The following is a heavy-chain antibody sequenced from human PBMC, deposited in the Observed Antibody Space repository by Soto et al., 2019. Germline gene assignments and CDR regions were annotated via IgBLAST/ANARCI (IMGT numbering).Heavy chain of an antibody. CDR2: IYPGDSDT. J-gene: IGHJ4*02. V-gene: IGHV5-51*01. D-gene: IGHD3-3*01. CDR1: GYNFAGYW. Sequence: RGESLKISCKGSGYNFAGYWIAWVRQMPGKGLELMGIIYPGDSDTRYRPSFQGQVTISADKSISSAYLQWSSLKASDTAMYYCATGGVSTRTFDYWGQGTPVTVSS. CDR3: ATGGVSTRTFDY.